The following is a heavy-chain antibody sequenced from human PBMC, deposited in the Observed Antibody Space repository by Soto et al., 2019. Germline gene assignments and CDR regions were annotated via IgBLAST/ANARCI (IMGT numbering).Heavy chain of an antibody. CDR3: ARGRTFYDGSGYYSP. CDR1: GYTFASYD. J-gene: IGHJ5*02. V-gene: IGHV1-8*01. D-gene: IGHD3-22*01. CDR2: MNPNSGNT. Sequence: QVQLVQSGAEVKKPGASVKVSCKASGYTFASYDINWVRQATGQGLEWMGWMNPNSGNTGYAQKFRGRVTMTRNTSISTAYMELSSLRSEDTAVYYCARGRTFYDGSGYYSPWGQGTLVTVSS.